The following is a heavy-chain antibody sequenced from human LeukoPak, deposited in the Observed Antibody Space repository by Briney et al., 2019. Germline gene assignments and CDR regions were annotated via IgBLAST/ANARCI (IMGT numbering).Heavy chain of an antibody. J-gene: IGHJ4*02. CDR3: ARAGDSSGYSDY. D-gene: IGHD3-22*01. V-gene: IGHV4-30-2*01. CDR2: IYHSGST. CDR1: GVSTSSGGYS. Sequence: SQTLSFNSAVSGVSTSSGGYSRRSIRQPPGKVPWRIGDIYHSGSTYYNPSLKRRVTISVDRSKNQFSLKLSSVTAADAAVYYCARAGDSSGYSDYWGQGTLVTVSS.